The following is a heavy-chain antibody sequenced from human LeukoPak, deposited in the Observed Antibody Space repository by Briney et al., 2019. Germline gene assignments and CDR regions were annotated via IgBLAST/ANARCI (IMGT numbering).Heavy chain of an antibody. D-gene: IGHD4-17*01. CDR1: GLIFRNYW. Sequence: GPSLRLSCAASGLIFRNYWMTWVSQAPGKGLEWVANIKQDGSEKYYVDSVKGRFSISRDNAKNSLYLQMNSLRAEDTAVYYCARAAYDYGDLLNWFAPWGQGTLVTVSS. J-gene: IGHJ5*02. CDR2: IKQDGSEK. CDR3: ARAAYDYGDLLNWFAP. V-gene: IGHV3-7*05.